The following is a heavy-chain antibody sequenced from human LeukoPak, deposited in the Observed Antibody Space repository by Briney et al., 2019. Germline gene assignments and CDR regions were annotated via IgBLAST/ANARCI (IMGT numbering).Heavy chain of an antibody. V-gene: IGHV4-4*02. CDR2: VHLSGAS. CDR3: ARGSGAFSPFGF. CDR1: GGSILSTNW. Sequence: PSGTLSLTCAVSGGSILSTNWWSWVRQPPGRGLEWIGEVHLSGASNYNPSLKSRVNMSIDKSRNQLSLELTSVTAADTAMYYCARGSGAFSPFGFWGQGTLVTVSS. D-gene: IGHD1-26*01. J-gene: IGHJ1*01.